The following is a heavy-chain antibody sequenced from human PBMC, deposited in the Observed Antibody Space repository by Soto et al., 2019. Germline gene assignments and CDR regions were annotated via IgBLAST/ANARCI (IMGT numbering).Heavy chain of an antibody. CDR1: GGSISSYY. V-gene: IGHV4-59*08. CDR3: ARLFDIANFDY. CDR2: IYYSGST. D-gene: IGHD5-12*01. J-gene: IGHJ4*02. Sequence: ETLSLTCTVSGGSISSYYWSWIRQPPGKGLEWIGYIYYSGSTNYNPSLKSRVTISVDTSKNQFSLKLSSVTAADTAVYYCARLFDIANFDYWGQGTLVTVSS.